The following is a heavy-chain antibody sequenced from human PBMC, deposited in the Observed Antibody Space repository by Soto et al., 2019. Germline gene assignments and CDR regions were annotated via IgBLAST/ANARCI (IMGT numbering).Heavy chain of an antibody. CDR2: IYYSGST. J-gene: IGHJ6*02. Sequence: XATLSLTCTVSGGSISSSSYYWGWIRQPPGKGLEWIGSIYYSGSTYYNPSLKSRVTISVDTSKNQFSLKLSSVTAADTAVYYCARNPSSGWSFYYYYGMDVWGQGTTVTVSS. V-gene: IGHV4-39*01. CDR3: ARNPSSGWSFYYYYGMDV. CDR1: GGSISSSSYY. D-gene: IGHD6-19*01.